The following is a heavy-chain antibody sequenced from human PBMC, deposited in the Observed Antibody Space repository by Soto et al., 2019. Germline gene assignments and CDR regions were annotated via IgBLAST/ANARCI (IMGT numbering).Heavy chain of an antibody. CDR2: INHSGST. CDR1: GASISNGGYY. J-gene: IGHJ6*02. CDR3: ARVIAVAGVYYYGMDV. V-gene: IGHV4-34*01. Sequence: SETLSLTCTVSGASISNGGYYWSWIRQPPGKGLEWIGEINHSGSTNYNPSLKSRVTISVDTSKNQFSLKLSSVTAADTAVYYCARVIAVAGVYYYGMDVWGQGTTVTVSS. D-gene: IGHD6-19*01.